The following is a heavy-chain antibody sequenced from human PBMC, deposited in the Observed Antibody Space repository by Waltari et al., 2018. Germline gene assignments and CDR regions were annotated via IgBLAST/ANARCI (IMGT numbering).Heavy chain of an antibody. J-gene: IGHJ5*01. D-gene: IGHD3-9*01. CDR2: IFYSGTT. Sequence: QLRESGPGLVQPSETLSLRFSVSGCSMCTGRYCLAWLRPPPGKGLEWIGSIFYSGTTYQNPSLKSRVAMSIDTSNNHFSLRMTSMTAADTAMYYCARHEDDVSTGHFTWFDSWGQGTLVTVSS. CDR1: GCSMCTGRYC. V-gene: IGHV4-39*01. CDR3: ARHEDDVSTGHFTWFDS.